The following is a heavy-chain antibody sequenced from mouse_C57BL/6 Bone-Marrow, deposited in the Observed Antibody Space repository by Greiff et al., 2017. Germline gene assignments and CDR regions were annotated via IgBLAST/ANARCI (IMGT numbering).Heavy chain of an antibody. CDR1: GFTFSSYA. V-gene: IGHV5-4*03. CDR2: ISDGGSYT. D-gene: IGHD6-1*01. J-gene: IGHJ2*01. CDR3: ARATSDFDS. Sequence: EVKLVESGGGLVKPGGSLKLSCAASGFTFSSYAMSWVRQTPEKRLEWVATISDGGSYTYYPDNVKGRFTISRDNAKNNLYLQMSHLKSEDTAMXYCARATSDFDSWGQGTTLTDSS.